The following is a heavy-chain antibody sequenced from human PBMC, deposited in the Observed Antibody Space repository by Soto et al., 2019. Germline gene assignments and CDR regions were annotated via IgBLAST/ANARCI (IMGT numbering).Heavy chain of an antibody. CDR2: IDVGGGSA. D-gene: IGHD3-16*01. V-gene: IGHV3-23*01. CDR3: AKEDNAWTNGHFNV. CDR1: GFTFRSYD. J-gene: IGHJ3*01. Sequence: EVQLLESGGGLVQPGGSLRLSCAASGFTFRSYDTSWVRQAPGKGLEWVSGIDVGGGSAYYADSVKGRFTIYRDNSKNTLHLQLNSLRSEDTAIYYCAKEDNAWTNGHFNVWGQGTVVTVSS.